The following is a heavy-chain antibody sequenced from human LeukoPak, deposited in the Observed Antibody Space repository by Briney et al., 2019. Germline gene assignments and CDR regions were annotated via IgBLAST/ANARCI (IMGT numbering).Heavy chain of an antibody. CDR1: GYTFTGYY. Sequence: ASVKVSCKASGYTFTGYYMHWVRQAPGQGLEWMGWINPNSGGTNYAQKFQGRVTMTRDTSISTAYMELSRLRSDDTAVYYCARDRGEQQLVWYWFDPWGQGTLVTVSS. D-gene: IGHD6-13*01. V-gene: IGHV1-2*02. CDR2: INPNSGGT. CDR3: ARDRGEQQLVWYWFDP. J-gene: IGHJ5*02.